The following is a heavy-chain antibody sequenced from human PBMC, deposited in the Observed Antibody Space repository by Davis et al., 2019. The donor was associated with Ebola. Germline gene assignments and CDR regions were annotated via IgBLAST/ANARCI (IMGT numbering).Heavy chain of an antibody. CDR2: IYYSGTT. CDR3: ARCRHVFQAAAGPFDY. D-gene: IGHD6-13*01. Sequence: PSETLSLTCTVSGDSINSGDYYWGWIRQPPGKGLEWIGSIYYSGTTSYTPSLTSRVTMSIDTPENHFSLQLNSVTAADTGVYYCARCRHVFQAAAGPFDYWGQGLLVTVSS. V-gene: IGHV4-39*02. CDR1: GDSINSGDYY. J-gene: IGHJ4*02.